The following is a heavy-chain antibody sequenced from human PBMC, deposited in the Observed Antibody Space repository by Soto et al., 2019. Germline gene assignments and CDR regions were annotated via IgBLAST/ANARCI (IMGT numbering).Heavy chain of an antibody. D-gene: IGHD4-4*01. CDR1: GGSISSYY. V-gene: IGHV4-59*01. Sequence: SETLSLTCTVSGGSISSYYWSWIRQPPGKGLEWIGYIYYSGSTNYNPSLKSRVTISVDTSKNQFSLKLSSVTAADTAVYYCARDGPTEYYFDYWGQGTLVTVSS. CDR2: IYYSGST. CDR3: ARDGPTEYYFDY. J-gene: IGHJ4*02.